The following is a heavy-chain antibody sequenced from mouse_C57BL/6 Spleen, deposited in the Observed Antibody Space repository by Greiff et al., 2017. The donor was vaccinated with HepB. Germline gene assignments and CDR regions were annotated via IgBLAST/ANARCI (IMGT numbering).Heavy chain of an antibody. Sequence: EVQLVESGGGLVKPGGSLKLSCAASGFTFSDYGMHWVRQAPEKGLEWVAYISSGSSTIYYADTVKGRFTISRDNAKNTLFLQMTSLRSEDTAMYYCARDLYDYDAWFAYWGQGTLVTVSA. J-gene: IGHJ3*01. V-gene: IGHV5-17*01. CDR1: GFTFSDYG. CDR3: ARDLYDYDAWFAY. D-gene: IGHD2-4*01. CDR2: ISSGSSTI.